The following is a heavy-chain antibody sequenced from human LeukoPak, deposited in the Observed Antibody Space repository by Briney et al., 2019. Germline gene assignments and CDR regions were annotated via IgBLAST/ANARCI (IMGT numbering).Heavy chain of an antibody. V-gene: IGHV3-7*03. CDR3: ARGPVYSYGLTFNY. J-gene: IGHJ4*02. D-gene: IGHD5-18*01. CDR1: GFTFSSYW. CDR2: IKQDGSEK. Sequence: GGSLRLSCAASGFTFSSYWMSWVRQAPGKGLEWVANIKQDGSEKYSVDSVKGRFTISRDNAKNSLYLQMNSLRAEDTAVYYCARGPVYSYGLTFNYWGQGTLVTVSS.